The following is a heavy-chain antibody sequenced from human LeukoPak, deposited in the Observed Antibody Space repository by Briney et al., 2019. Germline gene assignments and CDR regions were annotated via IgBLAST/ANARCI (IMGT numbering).Heavy chain of an antibody. V-gene: IGHV3-53*01. J-gene: IGHJ4*02. D-gene: IGHD3-10*01. Sequence: GGSLRLSCAASGFTFSSYGMHWVRQAPGKGLEWVSVIYSGGSTYYADSVKGRFTISRDNSKNTLYLQMNSLRAEDTAVYYCAAVRENCWGQGTLVTVSS. CDR3: AAVRENC. CDR2: IYSGGST. CDR1: GFTFSSYG.